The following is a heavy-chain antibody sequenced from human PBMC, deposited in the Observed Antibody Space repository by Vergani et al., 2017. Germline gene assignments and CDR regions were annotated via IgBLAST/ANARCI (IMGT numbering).Heavy chain of an antibody. J-gene: IGHJ5*02. D-gene: IGHD1-26*01. V-gene: IGHV1-69*06. Sequence: QVQLVQSGAEVKKPGSSVKVSCKASGGTFSSYAISWVRQAPGQGLEWMGGIIPTFGTANYAQKFQGRVTITADKAPSTAYMEMSSLRAEDTAVYYCARVHGSYFDWFDPWGQGTLVTVSS. CDR2: IIPTFGTA. CDR1: GGTFSSYA. CDR3: ARVHGSYFDWFDP.